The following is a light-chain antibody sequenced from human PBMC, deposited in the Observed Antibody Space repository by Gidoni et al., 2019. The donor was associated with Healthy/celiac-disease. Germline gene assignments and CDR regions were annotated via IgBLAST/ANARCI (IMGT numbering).Light chain of an antibody. CDR2: KAS. J-gene: IGKJ2*01. CDR1: QSISSW. CDR3: QQYNSYSYT. V-gene: IGKV1-5*03. Sequence: DIQMTQSPSTLSASVGDRVNLTCRASQSISSWLAWYQQKPGKAPKLLIYKASSLESGVTSRFSGSGSGTEFTLTISSLQPDDFATYYCQQYNSYSYTFGQGTKLEIK.